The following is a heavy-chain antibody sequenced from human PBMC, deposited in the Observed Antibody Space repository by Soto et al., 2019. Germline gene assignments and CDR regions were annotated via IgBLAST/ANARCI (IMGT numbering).Heavy chain of an antibody. J-gene: IGHJ4*02. CDR3: ARVTGGFGSGPFDY. D-gene: IGHD6-19*01. V-gene: IGHV3-33*01. Sequence: GGSLRLSCAASGFTFSSYGMHWVRQAPGKGLEWVAVIWYDGSNKYYADSVKGRFTISRDNSKNTLYLQMNSLRAEDTAVYYCARVTGGFGSGPFDYWGQGTLVTVSS. CDR2: IWYDGSNK. CDR1: GFTFSSYG.